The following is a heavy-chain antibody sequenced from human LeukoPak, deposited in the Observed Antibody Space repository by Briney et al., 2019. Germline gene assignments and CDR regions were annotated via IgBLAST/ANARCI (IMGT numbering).Heavy chain of an antibody. D-gene: IGHD3-22*01. V-gene: IGHV3-21*01. Sequence: GGSLRLSCAASGFTFSSYSMNWVRQAPGKGLEWVSSISSRSSLMYYADSMKGRFTISRDNAKNSLYLRMNSLRAEDTAVYYCAISPDYDSSGYYFRYWGQGTLVTVSS. CDR3: AISPDYDSSGYYFRY. CDR2: ISSRSSLM. J-gene: IGHJ4*02. CDR1: GFTFSSYS.